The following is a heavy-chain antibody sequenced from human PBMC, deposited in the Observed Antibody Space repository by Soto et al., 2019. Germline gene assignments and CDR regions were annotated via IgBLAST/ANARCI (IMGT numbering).Heavy chain of an antibody. Sequence: SETLSLTCTVSGGSISSYYWSWIRQPPGKGLEWIGYIYYSGSTNYNPSLKSRVTISVDTSKNQFSLKLSSVTAADTAVYYCARHTKYCSSTRCFDNWFDPWGQGTLVTVSS. D-gene: IGHD2-2*01. J-gene: IGHJ5*02. CDR1: GGSISSYY. CDR2: IYYSGST. V-gene: IGHV4-59*08. CDR3: ARHTKYCSSTRCFDNWFDP.